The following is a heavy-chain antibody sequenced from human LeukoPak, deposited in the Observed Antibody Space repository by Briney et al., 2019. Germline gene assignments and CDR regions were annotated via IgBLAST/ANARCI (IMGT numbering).Heavy chain of an antibody. D-gene: IGHD2-15*01. J-gene: IGHJ5*02. CDR3: ARQPGYCSGGNCYAHHWLDP. V-gene: IGHV3-7*04. CDR1: GFTFSTYW. Sequence: SGRSLRLSRAVSGFTFSTYWTGCVRRAPGKGRGWGANLKQDGGEKHYVDSVKVRFPIPRDNAKNSLYLQMNSLRVEDTAVYYCARQPGYCSGGNCYAHHWLDPWGQGTLVTVSS. CDR2: LKQDGGEK.